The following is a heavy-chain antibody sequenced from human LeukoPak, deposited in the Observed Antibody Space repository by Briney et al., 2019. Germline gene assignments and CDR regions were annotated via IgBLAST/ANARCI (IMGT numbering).Heavy chain of an antibody. CDR3: AKDGGILWFGELSVDY. J-gene: IGHJ4*02. Sequence: GGTLRLSCAASGFTFSSYGMSWVRQAPGKGLEWVSAISGSGGSTYYADSVKGRFTISRDSSKNTLYLQMNSLRAEDTAVYYCAKDGGILWFGELSVDYWGQGTLVTVSS. CDR1: GFTFSSYG. CDR2: ISGSGGST. D-gene: IGHD3-10*01. V-gene: IGHV3-23*01.